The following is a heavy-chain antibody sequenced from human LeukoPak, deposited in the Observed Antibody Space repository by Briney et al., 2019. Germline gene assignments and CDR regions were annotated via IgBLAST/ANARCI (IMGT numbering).Heavy chain of an antibody. CDR3: AKISCSGGSCFASGFGWY. J-gene: IGHJ4*02. CDR2: ISGSGGST. CDR1: GFTFSSYA. Sequence: PGGSLRLSCAASGFTFSSYAMSWVRQAPGKGLEWVSAISGSGGSTYYADSVKGRFTISRDNSKNTLYLQMNSLRAEDTAVYYCAKISCSGGSCFASGFGWYWGQGTLVTVSS. D-gene: IGHD2-15*01. V-gene: IGHV3-23*01.